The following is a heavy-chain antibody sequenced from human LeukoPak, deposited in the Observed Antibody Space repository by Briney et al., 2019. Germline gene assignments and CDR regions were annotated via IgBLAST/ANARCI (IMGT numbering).Heavy chain of an antibody. CDR1: GYTFTSYG. D-gene: IGHD2-2*02. CDR3: ARDGGNYCSSTSCYTGFDP. CDR2: ISAYNGNT. J-gene: IGHJ5*02. V-gene: IGHV1-18*01. Sequence: ASVKVSCKASGYTFTSYGISWVRQAPGQGLEWMGWISAYNGNTNYAQKLQGRVTMTTDTSTSTAYMELRSLRSDDTAVYYCARDGGNYCSSTSCYTGFDPWGQGTLVTVSS.